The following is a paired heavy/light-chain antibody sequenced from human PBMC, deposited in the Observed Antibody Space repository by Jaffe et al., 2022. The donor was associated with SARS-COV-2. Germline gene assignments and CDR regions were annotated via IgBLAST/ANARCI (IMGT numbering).Heavy chain of an antibody. D-gene: IGHD6-13*01. V-gene: IGHV4-39*01. CDR3: ARHEALWQQEGD. Sequence: QLQLRESGPGLVKPSETLSLTCTVSGGSIIYSDFYWGWVRQSPGKGLEWIGSIYYSGATYYNPSLRSRLTISVDTSKNQFSLRLASVTAADTAVYYCARHEALWQQEGDWGQGTLVIVSS. J-gene: IGHJ4*02. CDR2: IYYSGAT. CDR1: GGSIIYSDFY.
Light chain of an antibody. CDR1: AGAVTGGNY. CDR3: LLHCGNVQYWV. V-gene: IGLV7-43*01. J-gene: IGLJ3*02. Sequence: QTVVTQEPSLTVSPGGTVTLTCASSAGAVTGGNYPTWFQQKPGQAPRALIYSATNRHSWTPARFSGSLLGGKAALTLSGVQPEDEAEYYCLLHCGNVQYWVFGGGTKLTVL. CDR2: SAT.